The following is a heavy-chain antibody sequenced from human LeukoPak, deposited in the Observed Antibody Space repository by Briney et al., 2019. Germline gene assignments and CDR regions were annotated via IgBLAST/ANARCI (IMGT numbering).Heavy chain of an antibody. D-gene: IGHD1-1*01. CDR2: INPNSGGT. Sequence: ASVKVSCKASQYTFTYYYMHWVRQAPGQGLEWMGFINPNSGGTNYAQKFQGRVTMTRDTSISTAYMELSRLTSDDSAVYYCAREPPEWNDAMDVWGKGTTVTVSS. CDR1: QYTFTYYY. J-gene: IGHJ6*04. CDR3: AREPPEWNDAMDV. V-gene: IGHV1-2*02.